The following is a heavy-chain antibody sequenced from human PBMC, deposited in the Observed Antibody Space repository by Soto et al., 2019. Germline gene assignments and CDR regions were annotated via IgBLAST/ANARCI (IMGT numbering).Heavy chain of an antibody. CDR1: GFTVSSNY. D-gene: IGHD6-13*01. CDR3: AGAYDFSGIAAAGTF. J-gene: IGHJ4*02. Sequence: PGGSLRLSCAASGFTVSSNYMSWVRQAPGKGLEWVSVIYSGGSTYYADSVKGRFTISRDNSKNTLHLQMNSLRAEDAAVYYCAGAYDFSGIAAAGTFWGQGTLVTVSS. CDR2: IYSGGST. V-gene: IGHV3-66*01.